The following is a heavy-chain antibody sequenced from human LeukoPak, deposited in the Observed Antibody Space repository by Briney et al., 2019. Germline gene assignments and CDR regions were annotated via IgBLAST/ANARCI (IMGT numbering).Heavy chain of an antibody. CDR3: AKDRRYCSGGSCREGYYYYYMDV. D-gene: IGHD2-15*01. J-gene: IGHJ6*03. CDR2: ISNDGSDK. Sequence: GGSLRLSCAASGFSFSSYAMHWVRQAPGKGLEWVAVISNDGSDKYYADSVKGRFTISRDNSKNTLYLQMNSLRAEDTAVYYCAKDRRYCSGGSCREGYYYYYMDVWGKGTTVTVSS. CDR1: GFSFSSYA. V-gene: IGHV3-30*04.